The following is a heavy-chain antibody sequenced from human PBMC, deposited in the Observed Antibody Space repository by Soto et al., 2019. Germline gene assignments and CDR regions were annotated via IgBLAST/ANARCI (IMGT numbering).Heavy chain of an antibody. D-gene: IGHD3-22*01. CDR3: ARNYYDSSYLEYLDY. CDR2: IHPNTGDT. V-gene: IGHV1-2*02. J-gene: IGHJ4*01. Sequence: ASVKVSCKASGYTVTSYYIHWGRQAPGHVLEYMGWIHPNTGDTNSAPNFQGRVTMARDTSMTTAYMELSRLRSDDTAVYYCARNYYDSSYLEYLDY. CDR1: GYTVTSYY.